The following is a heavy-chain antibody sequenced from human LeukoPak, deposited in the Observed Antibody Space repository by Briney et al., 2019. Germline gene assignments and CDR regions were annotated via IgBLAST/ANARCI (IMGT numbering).Heavy chain of an antibody. CDR2: IIPILGIA. CDR3: ARARGFYYGSGSFDFDY. V-gene: IGHV1-69*04. CDR1: GYTFTSYG. Sequence: ASVKVSCKASGYTFTSYGINWVRQAPGQGLEWMGRIIPILGIANYAQKFQGRVTITADKSTSTAYMELSSLRSEDTAVYYCARARGFYYGSGSFDFDYWGQGTLVTVSS. D-gene: IGHD3-10*01. J-gene: IGHJ4*02.